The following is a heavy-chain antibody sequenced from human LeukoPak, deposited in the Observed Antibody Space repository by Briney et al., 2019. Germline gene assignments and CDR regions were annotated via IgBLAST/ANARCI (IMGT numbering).Heavy chain of an antibody. Sequence: SVKVSCKASGGTFSSYAISWVRQAPGQGLEWMGGIIPIFGTANYAQKFQGRVTITTDESTSTAYMELSSLRSEGTAVYYCAGIDTMVRGVATQLRYWGQGTLVTVSS. CDR3: AGIDTMVRGVATQLRY. J-gene: IGHJ4*02. CDR2: IIPIFGTA. CDR1: GGTFSSYA. V-gene: IGHV1-69*05. D-gene: IGHD3-10*01.